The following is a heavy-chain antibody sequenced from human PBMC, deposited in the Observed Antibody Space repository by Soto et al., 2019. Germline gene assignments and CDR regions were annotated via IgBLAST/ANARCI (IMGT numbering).Heavy chain of an antibody. CDR2: ISGSGGST. D-gene: IGHD6-13*01. CDR1: GFTFSNYA. CDR3: SKDQGGSWYEIDY. J-gene: IGHJ4*02. Sequence: EVQLLESGGGLVQPGGSLRLSCAASGFTFSNYAVTWVRQAPGKGLEWVSTISGSGGSTYYADSVKGRFTISRDNSKNTLYLQMHSLRAEDTAVYYCSKDQGGSWYEIDYWGQGTLVTVSS. V-gene: IGHV3-23*01.